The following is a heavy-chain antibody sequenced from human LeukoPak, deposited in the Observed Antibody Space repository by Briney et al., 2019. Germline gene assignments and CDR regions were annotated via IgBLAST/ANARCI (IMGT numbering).Heavy chain of an antibody. V-gene: IGHV3-23*01. Sequence: GGSLRLSCAASGFTLSTYAMSWVRQASGKGLEWVSAISGRGVSTSYADSVRGRFTISRDNSKNTLYLQMNSLRAEDTAVYYCAKAASGNWNDVSDYWGQGTLVTVSS. CDR2: ISGRGVST. CDR3: AKAASGNWNDVSDY. J-gene: IGHJ4*02. CDR1: GFTLSTYA. D-gene: IGHD1-20*01.